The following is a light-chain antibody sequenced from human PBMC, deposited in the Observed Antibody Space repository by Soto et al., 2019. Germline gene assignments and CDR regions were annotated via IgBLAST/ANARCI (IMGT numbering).Light chain of an antibody. CDR2: DAS. CDR1: QSISSY. V-gene: IGKV3-11*01. CDR3: QQRSDWPLT. J-gene: IGKJ4*01. Sequence: EIVLTQSPATQSLSPGERATLSSRASQSISSYVAWYQQKPGQAPRLLMYDASNRATGIPARFSGSGSGTDFTLIISSLEPEDFADYYCQQRSDWPLTFGGGTKVEI.